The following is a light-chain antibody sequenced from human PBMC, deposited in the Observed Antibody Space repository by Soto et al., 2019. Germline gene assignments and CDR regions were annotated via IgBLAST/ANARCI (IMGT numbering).Light chain of an antibody. CDR1: QTINNN. J-gene: IGKJ5*01. V-gene: IGKV1-39*01. Sequence: IQMTQSPSSLSASVGSRVTITCRLSQTINNNLNWYQQKPGKAPKLLIYGASSLQSGVPSRFSGSGSGTEFTLTISSLQPEDFATYYCQQSYSIPPITFGQGTRLEIK. CDR3: QQSYSIPPIT. CDR2: GAS.